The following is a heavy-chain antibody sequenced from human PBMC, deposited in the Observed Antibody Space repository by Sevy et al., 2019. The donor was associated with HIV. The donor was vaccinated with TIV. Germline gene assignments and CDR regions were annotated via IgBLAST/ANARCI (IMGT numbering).Heavy chain of an antibody. D-gene: IGHD1-26*01. CDR1: GCSVGSGIYY. Sequence: SDTLSLTCTVSGCSVGSGIYYWSWIRQPPGRELEFIGYIFRSGILNYNPSLRSRVTMSVDTSKNQFSLRLISVTAADTAVYYCARGYSRSYISPFGFWGQGTLVTVSS. CDR2: IFRSGIL. J-gene: IGHJ4*02. V-gene: IGHV4-61*01. CDR3: ARGYSRSYISPFGF.